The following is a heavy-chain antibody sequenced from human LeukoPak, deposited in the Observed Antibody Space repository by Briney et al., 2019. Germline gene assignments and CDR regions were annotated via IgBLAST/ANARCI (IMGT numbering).Heavy chain of an antibody. Sequence: PGGSLRLSCAASGFTFSSYAMHWVRQAAGKGLEWVAVISYDGSNKYYADSVKGRFTISRDNSKNTLYLQMNSLRAEDTAVYYCARDRALQWLAPEGYGMDVWGQGTTVTVSS. V-gene: IGHV3-30-3*01. CDR2: ISYDGSNK. CDR1: GFTFSSYA. J-gene: IGHJ6*02. D-gene: IGHD6-19*01. CDR3: ARDRALQWLAPEGYGMDV.